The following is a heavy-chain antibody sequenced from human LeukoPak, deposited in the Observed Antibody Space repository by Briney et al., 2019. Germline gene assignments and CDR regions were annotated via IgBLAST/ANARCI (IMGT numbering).Heavy chain of an antibody. CDR3: ARAAHLTIDQEAGYFDL. J-gene: IGHJ2*01. CDR2: INPSDDST. CDR1: GYTFNSSY. D-gene: IGHD1-14*01. V-gene: IGHV1-46*02. Sequence: ASVKVSCKASGYTFNSSYMHWVRQAPGQGLEWMGIINPSDDSTRYAQKFQGRVTMTKDTSTNTVYMHLSSLSSDDTAVYYCARAAHLTIDQEAGYFDLWGRGTLVTVSS.